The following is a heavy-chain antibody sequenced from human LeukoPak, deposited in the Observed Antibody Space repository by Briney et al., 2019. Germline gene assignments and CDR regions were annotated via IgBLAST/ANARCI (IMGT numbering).Heavy chain of an antibody. V-gene: IGHV1-8*03. D-gene: IGHD2-2*02. CDR3: ARARRCSSTSCYNAGHYYYYMDV. CDR1: GYTFTSYD. CDR2: MNPNSGNT. Sequence: GASVKVSCKAPGYTFTSYDINWVRQATGQGLEWMGWMNPNSGNTGYAQKFQGRVTITRNTSISTAYMELSSLRSEDTAVYYCARARRCSSTSCYNAGHYYYYMDVWGKGTTVTVSS. J-gene: IGHJ6*03.